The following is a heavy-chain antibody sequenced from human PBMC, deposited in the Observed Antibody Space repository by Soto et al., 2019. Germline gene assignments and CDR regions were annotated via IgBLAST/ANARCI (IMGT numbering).Heavy chain of an antibody. V-gene: IGHV3-30*18. J-gene: IGHJ4*02. CDR1: GFIFSSYG. CDR3: AKSSGGSSWYPPDH. CDR2: TANDGGAQ. D-gene: IGHD6-13*01. Sequence: QVQLVESGGGVVQPGGSLRLSCAASGFIFSSYGMQWVRQSPGEGLEWVATTANDGGAQYYAASVKGRFTISRDNSKNTLFLQMESLRPEDTGVYYCAKSSGGSSWYPPDHWGQGTLVTVSS.